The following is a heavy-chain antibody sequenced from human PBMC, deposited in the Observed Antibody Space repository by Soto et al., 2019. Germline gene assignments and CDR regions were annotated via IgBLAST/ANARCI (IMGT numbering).Heavy chain of an antibody. D-gene: IGHD3-22*01. V-gene: IGHV1-3*05. CDR3: ARGSGYYYWDDY. Sequence: QVQLVQSGAEEKKPGASVKVSCKASGYTFTSYAMHWVRQAPGQRLEWMGWINAGNGNTKYSQKFQGSVTITRDTSAGTAYMELSSLRSEDTAVYYCARGSGYYYWDDYWGQGTLVTVPS. CDR1: GYTFTSYA. J-gene: IGHJ4*02. CDR2: INAGNGNT.